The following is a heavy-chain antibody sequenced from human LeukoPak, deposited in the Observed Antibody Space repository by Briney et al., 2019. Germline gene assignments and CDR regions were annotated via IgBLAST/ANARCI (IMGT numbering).Heavy chain of an antibody. CDR2: IYYSGST. V-gene: IGHV4-39*01. J-gene: IGHJ6*03. Sequence: SETLSLTCTVSGRSISSSSYYWGWIRQPPGKGLEWIGSIYYSGSTYYNPSLKSRVTISVDTSKNQFSLKLSSVTAADTAVYYYARLDYYYYMDVWGKGTTVTVSS. CDR3: ARLDYYYYMDV. CDR1: GRSISSSSYY.